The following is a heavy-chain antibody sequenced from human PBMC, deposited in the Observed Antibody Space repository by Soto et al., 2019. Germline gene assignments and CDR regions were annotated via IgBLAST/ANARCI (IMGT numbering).Heavy chain of an antibody. Sequence: SVKVSCKASGGTFSSYAISWVRQAPGQGLEWMGGIIPIFGTANYAQKFQGRVTITADESTSTAYMELSSLRSEDTAVYYCARPLITMVRGAPKGDDYYYYGMDVWGQGTTVTVS. CDR1: GGTFSSYA. J-gene: IGHJ6*02. V-gene: IGHV1-69*13. CDR2: IIPIFGTA. CDR3: ARPLITMVRGAPKGDDYYYYGMDV. D-gene: IGHD3-10*01.